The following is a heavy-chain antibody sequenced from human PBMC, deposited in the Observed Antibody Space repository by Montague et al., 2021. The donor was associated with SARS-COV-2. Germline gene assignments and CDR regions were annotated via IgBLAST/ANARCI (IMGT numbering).Heavy chain of an antibody. D-gene: IGHD2-8*01. Sequence: SETLSLTCTVSGGSISSSSYYWGWIRQPPGKGLEWIGSIYYRGSTYYNPSLKSRVTISVDTSKNQFSLKLSSVTAADTAVYYCARLWGTGIVLMVYALKGWFDPWGQGTLVTVSS. V-gene: IGHV4-39*01. CDR1: GGSISSSSYY. J-gene: IGHJ5*02. CDR3: ARLWGTGIVLMVYALKGWFDP. CDR2: IYYRGST.